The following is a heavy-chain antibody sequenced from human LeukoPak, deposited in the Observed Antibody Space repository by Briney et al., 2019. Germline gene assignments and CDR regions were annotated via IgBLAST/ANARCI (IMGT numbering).Heavy chain of an antibody. J-gene: IGHJ5*02. CDR1: GYSFTSYW. CDR2: IYPGDSDT. Sequence: GESLKISCKGSGYSFTSYWIGWVRQMPGKGLEWMGIIYPGDSDTRYSPSFQGQVTISADKSISTAYLQWSSLKASDTAMYYCARSGRFQLEMGGYNWFDPWGQGTLVTVSS. D-gene: IGHD1-1*01. V-gene: IGHV5-51*01. CDR3: ARSGRFQLEMGGYNWFDP.